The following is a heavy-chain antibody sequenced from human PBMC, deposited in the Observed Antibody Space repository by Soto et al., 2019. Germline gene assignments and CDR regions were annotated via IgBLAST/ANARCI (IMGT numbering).Heavy chain of an antibody. CDR3: ARTSYDSSGTAADP. J-gene: IGHJ5*02. D-gene: IGHD3-22*01. CDR1: GGSISSGGYY. V-gene: IGHV4-31*03. CDR2: IYYSGST. Sequence: ASETLSLTCTVSGGSISSGGYYWSWIRQHPGKGLEWIGYIYYSGSTYYNPSLKSRVTISVDTSKNQFSLKLSSVTAADTAVYYCARTSYDSSGTAADPWGQGTLVTAPQ.